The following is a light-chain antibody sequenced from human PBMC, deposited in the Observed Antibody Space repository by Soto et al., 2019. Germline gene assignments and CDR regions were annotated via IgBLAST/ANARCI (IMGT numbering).Light chain of an antibody. V-gene: IGKV1-5*01. CDR1: QTIRTW. J-gene: IGKJ1*01. CDR3: QQYNSYKGT. Sequence: DIQMTQSPSTLSASVGDRVTITCRASQTIRTWLAWYQQKPGKAPELLIFDDSSLQSGVPSRFSGSGAGTEFTLTISSLQPDDFATYYCQQYNSYKGTFGQGTKVEIK. CDR2: DDS.